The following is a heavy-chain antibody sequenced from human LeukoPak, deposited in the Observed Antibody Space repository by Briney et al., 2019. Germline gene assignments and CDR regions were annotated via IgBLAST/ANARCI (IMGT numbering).Heavy chain of an antibody. CDR3: AKDGPRLIQLWLGPSAIHWYFDL. CDR2: ISYDGSNK. D-gene: IGHD5-18*01. Sequence: PGGSLRLSCAASGFTFSSYAMHWVRQAPGKGLEWVAVISYDGSNKYYADSVKGRFTISRDNSKNTLYLQMNSLRAEDTAVYYCAKDGPRLIQLWLGPSAIHWYFDLWGRGTLVTVSS. CDR1: GFTFSSYA. J-gene: IGHJ2*01. V-gene: IGHV3-30-3*01.